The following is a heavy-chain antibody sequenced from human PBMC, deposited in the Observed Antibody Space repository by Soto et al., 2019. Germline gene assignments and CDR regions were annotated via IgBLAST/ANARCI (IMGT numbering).Heavy chain of an antibody. CDR3: AKEGELRYFDWPTHPRSIDY. CDR1: GFTVSSNY. CDR2: IYSGGST. Sequence: EVQLVETGGGLIQPGGSLRLSCAASGFTVSSNYMSWVRQAPGKGLEWVSVIYSGGSTYYADSVKGRFTISRDNSKNTLYLQMNSLRAEDTAVYYCAKEGELRYFDWPTHPRSIDYWGQGTLVTVSS. V-gene: IGHV3-53*05. J-gene: IGHJ4*02. D-gene: IGHD3-9*01.